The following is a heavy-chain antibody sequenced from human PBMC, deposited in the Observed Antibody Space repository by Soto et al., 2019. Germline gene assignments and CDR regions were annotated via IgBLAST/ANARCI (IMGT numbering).Heavy chain of an antibody. Sequence: SQTLSLTCAISGDSVSSNNAALHWIRQSPSRGLEWLGRTYYRSKWYNDYAMSVKGRLTINPDTSKDHFSLQLNSVTPEDTAVYYCARAHLIASRLMWYLDLWGRGTLVTVSS. D-gene: IGHD6-6*01. CDR3: ARAHLIASRLMWYLDL. CDR1: GDSVSSNNAA. CDR2: TYYRSKWYN. J-gene: IGHJ2*01. V-gene: IGHV6-1*01.